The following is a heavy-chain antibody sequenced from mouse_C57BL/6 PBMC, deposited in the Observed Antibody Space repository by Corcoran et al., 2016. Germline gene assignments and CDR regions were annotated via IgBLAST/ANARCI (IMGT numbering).Heavy chain of an antibody. J-gene: IGHJ3*01. CDR1: GYTFTDYY. CDR2: INPYNGGT. Sequence: EVQLQQSGPVLVKPGASVKMSCKASGYTFTDYYMNWVKQSHGKSLEWIGVINPYNGGTSYNQKFKGKATLTVDKSSSTAYMELNSLTSEDSAVYYWASYGSSPGWFAYWGQGTLVTVSA. CDR3: ASYGSSPGWFAY. V-gene: IGHV1-19*01. D-gene: IGHD1-1*01.